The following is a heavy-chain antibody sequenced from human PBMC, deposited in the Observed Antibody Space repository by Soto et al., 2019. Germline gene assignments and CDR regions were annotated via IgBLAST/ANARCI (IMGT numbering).Heavy chain of an antibody. D-gene: IGHD3-10*01. CDR1: GYTLTELS. V-gene: IGHV1-24*01. CDR2: FDPEDGET. CDR3: ARQGVTMVRGVIKWWYFDY. J-gene: IGHJ4*02. Sequence: GASVKVSCKVSGYTLTELSMHWVRQAPGKGLEWMGGFDPEDGETIYAQKFQGRVTMTEDTSTDTAYMELSSLRSEDTAVYYCARQGVTMVRGVIKWWYFDYWGQGTLVTVSS.